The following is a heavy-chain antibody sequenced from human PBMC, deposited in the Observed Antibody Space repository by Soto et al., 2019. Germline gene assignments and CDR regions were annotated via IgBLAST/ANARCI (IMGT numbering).Heavy chain of an antibody. CDR3: ARGPADLDQ. V-gene: IGHV6-1*01. CDR2: TYYRSKWYS. CDR1: GDTVSINSAA. Sequence: SRTLSLTCALSGDTVSINSAAWNSIRQAPSRGLEWLGRTYYRSKWYSYYAVSVKSRLTIKPDTSKNQFSLVLISVATEDTSVYYCARGPADLDQWGQGTLVTVSS. J-gene: IGHJ5*02.